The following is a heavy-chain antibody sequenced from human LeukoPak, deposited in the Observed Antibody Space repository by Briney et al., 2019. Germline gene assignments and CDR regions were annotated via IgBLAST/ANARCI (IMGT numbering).Heavy chain of an antibody. V-gene: IGHV3-23*01. CDR1: GFTFSSYD. CDR2: ISGSGGST. J-gene: IGHJ4*02. Sequence: GGSLGLSCAASGFTFSSYDMSWVRQAPGKGLEWVSAISGSGGSTYYADSVKGRFTISRDNSKNTLNLQMNSLRAEDTAVYYCAKDAHSGTYFDYWGQGTLVTVSS. CDR3: AKDAHSGTYFDY. D-gene: IGHD1-26*01.